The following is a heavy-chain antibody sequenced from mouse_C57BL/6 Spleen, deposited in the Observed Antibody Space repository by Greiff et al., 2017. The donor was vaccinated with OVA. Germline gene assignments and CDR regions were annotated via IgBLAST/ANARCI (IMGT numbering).Heavy chain of an antibody. CDR2: IYPGSGST. J-gene: IGHJ3*01. CDR3: ARCPYDYDGPWFAY. V-gene: IGHV1-55*01. Sequence: QVQLQQPGAELVKPGASVKMSCKASGYTFTSYWITWVKQRPGQGLEWIGDIYPGSGSTNYNEKFKSKATLTVDTSSSTAYMQLSSLTSEDSAVYDCARCPYDYDGPWFAYWGQGTLVTVSA. CDR1: GYTFTSYW. D-gene: IGHD2-4*01.